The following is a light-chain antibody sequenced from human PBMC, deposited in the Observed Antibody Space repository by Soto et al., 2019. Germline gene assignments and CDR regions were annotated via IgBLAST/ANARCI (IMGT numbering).Light chain of an antibody. CDR3: SSYVNYNTFVI. Sequence: QSVLTQPRSVSGSPGQSVTISCTGTGSDVGFYDYVSWYQHHPGKAPKVMIFNVSQRPSGVPDRFSGSKSGNTASLTISGLQAEDEADYYCSSYVNYNTFVIFGGGTKVTVL. CDR1: GSDVGFYDY. J-gene: IGLJ2*01. V-gene: IGLV2-11*01. CDR2: NVS.